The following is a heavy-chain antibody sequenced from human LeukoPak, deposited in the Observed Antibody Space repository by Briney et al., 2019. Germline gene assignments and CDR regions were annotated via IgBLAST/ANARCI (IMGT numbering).Heavy chain of an antibody. D-gene: IGHD3-22*01. CDR2: INHSGST. CDR3: AREPGYYDSRDAFDI. J-gene: IGHJ3*02. V-gene: IGHV4-34*01. Sequence: NPGGSLRLSCAASGFTFSSYSMNWVRQPPGKGLEWIGEINHSGSTNYNPSLKSRVTISVDTSKNQFSLKLSSVTAADTAVYYCAREPGYYDSRDAFDIWGQGTMVTVSS. CDR1: GFTFSSYS.